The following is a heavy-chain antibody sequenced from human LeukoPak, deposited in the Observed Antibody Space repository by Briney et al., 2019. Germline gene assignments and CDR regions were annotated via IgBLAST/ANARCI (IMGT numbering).Heavy chain of an antibody. Sequence: SETLSLTCTVSGGSISSYYWCWIRQPPGGGLEGGGYIYYSGSTNYNPSLTSRVTISVATSKNQFSLMLSSVTTADTGVYYCAREGTYGSGSYYKVDYYYYYYMDVWGKGTTVTVSS. V-gene: IGHV4-59*01. CDR1: GGSISSYY. D-gene: IGHD3-10*01. CDR2: IYYSGST. J-gene: IGHJ6*03. CDR3: AREGTYGSGSYYKVDYYYYYYMDV.